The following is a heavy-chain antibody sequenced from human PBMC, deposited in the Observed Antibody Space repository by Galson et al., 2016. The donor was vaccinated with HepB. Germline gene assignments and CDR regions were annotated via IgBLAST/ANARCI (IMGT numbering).Heavy chain of an antibody. V-gene: IGHV1-69*13. CDR3: ARDLSEDKSGVYRPTNDGFDI. D-gene: IGHD2-8*02. CDR1: GGNFGNYA. J-gene: IGHJ3*02. Sequence: SVKVSCKATGGNFGNYAINWLRQAPGQGLEWMGGIIPIIGTAYYAQGSQGRVTITADLSTTTAYLEMSSLRSDDTALYYCARDLSEDKSGVYRPTNDGFDIWGQGTLVTVSS. CDR2: IIPIIGTA.